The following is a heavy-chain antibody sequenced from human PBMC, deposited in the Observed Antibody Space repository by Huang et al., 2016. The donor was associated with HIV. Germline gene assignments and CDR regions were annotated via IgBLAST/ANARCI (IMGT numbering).Heavy chain of an antibody. CDR1: GFKFSNYC. CDR2: IKIDGRTT. CDR3: ARAGGFEI. V-gene: IGHV3-74*01. D-gene: IGHD2-15*01. J-gene: IGHJ3*02. Sequence: EEHLVESGGGLVQPGGSLRLSCEASGFKFSNYCMQWVRQAPGKGLMGVSRIKIDGRTTDYADSVKGRFTISRDNAKNTLYLQMSSLTAEATAIYYCARAGGFEIWGQGTVVTVSS.